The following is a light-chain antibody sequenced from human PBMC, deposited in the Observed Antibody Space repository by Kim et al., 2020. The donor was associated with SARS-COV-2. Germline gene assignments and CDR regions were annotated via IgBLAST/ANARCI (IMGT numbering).Light chain of an antibody. CDR2: GAS. J-gene: IGKJ2*01. CDR1: RSVSSRY. Sequence: PREAATLSYRTSRSVSSRYLGWYQHRPGQAPRLLMYGASTRATDVPDRFSGSGSGTDFTLTISRLEPEDFAVYYCQQYGDSPPYTFGQGTKLEI. CDR3: QQYGDSPPYT. V-gene: IGKV3-20*01.